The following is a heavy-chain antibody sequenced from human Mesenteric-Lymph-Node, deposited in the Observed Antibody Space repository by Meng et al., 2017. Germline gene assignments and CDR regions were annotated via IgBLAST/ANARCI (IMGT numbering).Heavy chain of an antibody. CDR1: GFTFSDYY. V-gene: IGHV3-11*01. CDR3: AKVLGDGVHFDC. J-gene: IGHJ4*02. D-gene: IGHD5-24*01. Sequence: GESLKISCAASGFTFSDYYMSWIRQAPGKGLEWVSYISSSGSTIYYADSVKGRFTISRDNSKNTLYLEMNSLRAEDTAVYYCAKVLGDGVHFDCWGQGTLVTVSS. CDR2: ISSSGSTI.